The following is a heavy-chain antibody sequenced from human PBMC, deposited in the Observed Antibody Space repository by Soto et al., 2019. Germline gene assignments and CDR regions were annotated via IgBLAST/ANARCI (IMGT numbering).Heavy chain of an antibody. Sequence: GASVKVSCKASGYTFTSYGISWVRQAPGQGLEWMGWISAYNGNTNYAQKLQGRVTMTTDTSTSTAYMELRSLRSDDTAVYYCARAVTYYDFWSGRHYYYMDVWGKGTTVTAP. V-gene: IGHV1-18*01. J-gene: IGHJ6*03. CDR2: ISAYNGNT. CDR3: ARAVTYYDFWSGRHYYYMDV. CDR1: GYTFTSYG. D-gene: IGHD3-3*01.